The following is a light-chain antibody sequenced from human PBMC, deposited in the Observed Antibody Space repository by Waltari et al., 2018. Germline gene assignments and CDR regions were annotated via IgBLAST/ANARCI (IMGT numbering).Light chain of an antibody. V-gene: IGLV2-11*01. Sequence: QSALPQPRSVSGSPGQSVTISCTGTSSDIGAYNSVSWYQHHPGKAPKLIIYDVNKRPSGVPDRFSGSRSGYTASLTISGLQTADEAYFYCCAYVGTSALYVFGTGTKVTVL. CDR1: SSDIGAYNS. CDR3: CAYVGTSALYV. CDR2: DVN. J-gene: IGLJ1*01.